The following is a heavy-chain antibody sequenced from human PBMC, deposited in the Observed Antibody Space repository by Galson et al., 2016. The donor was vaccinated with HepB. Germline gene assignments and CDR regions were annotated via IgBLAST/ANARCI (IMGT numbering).Heavy chain of an antibody. J-gene: IGHJ4*02. CDR1: GFTVRNNY. Sequence: SLRLSCAASGFTVRNNYMRWVRQAPGKGLECVAVIYCGGSTYYADSVKGRFTISRDKSKNTQYLQMNSLRADDTAVYYCARGGIYGGYWGQGTLVTVSS. V-gene: IGHV3-53*01. CDR2: IYCGGST. D-gene: IGHD1-26*01. CDR3: ARGGIYGGY.